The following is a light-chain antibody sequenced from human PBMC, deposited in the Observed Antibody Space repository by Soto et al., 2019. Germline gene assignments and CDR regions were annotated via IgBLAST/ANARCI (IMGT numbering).Light chain of an antibody. CDR1: QSISKY. CDR3: QQSYRTPYT. V-gene: IGKV1-39*01. Sequence: DLQMTQSPSSLSASVGDRVTITCRASQSISKYLNWYQQKPGKAPSLLMYAVSSLQGGVPPRFSGSASGTNFSLTIAGLQREDFATYHCQQSYRTPYTFGQGTKLEIK. J-gene: IGKJ2*01. CDR2: AVS.